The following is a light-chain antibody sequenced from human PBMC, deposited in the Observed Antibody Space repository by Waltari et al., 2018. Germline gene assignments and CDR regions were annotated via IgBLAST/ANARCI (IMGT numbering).Light chain of an antibody. Sequence: QSVVTQPPSASGTPGQRVTITCSGSSSNIGRNYVYWFQQLPGTAPKLLLYRHKQRPSGVPNRYSGSRSGTSASLAISGLRSEDEADYYCAAWDDSLGGPVFGGGTKLTVL. CDR1: SSNIGRNY. V-gene: IGLV1-47*01. J-gene: IGLJ2*01. CDR3: AAWDDSLGGPV. CDR2: RHK.